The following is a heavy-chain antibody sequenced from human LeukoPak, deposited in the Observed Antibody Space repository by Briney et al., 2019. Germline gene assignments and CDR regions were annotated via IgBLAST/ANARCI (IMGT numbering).Heavy chain of an antibody. D-gene: IGHD2-8*01. Sequence: GSLRLSCAASGFTFSSYEMNWVRQAPGKGLEWIGEINHSGTTNYNPSLKSRVTISVDTSKNQFSLKLSSVTAADTAVFYCARGGLVLMMYAMHPDNWFGPWGQGTLVTVSS. CDR1: GFTFSSYE. J-gene: IGHJ5*02. CDR2: INHSGTT. V-gene: IGHV4-34*01. CDR3: ARGGLVLMMYAMHPDNWFGP.